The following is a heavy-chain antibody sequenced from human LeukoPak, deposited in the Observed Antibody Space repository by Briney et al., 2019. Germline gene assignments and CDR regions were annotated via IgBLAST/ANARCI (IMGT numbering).Heavy chain of an antibody. CDR2: IYYSGST. J-gene: IGHJ4*02. CDR1: GGSISSYY. D-gene: IGHD5-18*01. CDR3: ARSKVNTAMVTGQFDY. Sequence: PSETLSLTCTVSGGSISSYYWSWIRQSPGKGLEWIGYIYYSGSTNYNPSLKSRVTISVDTSKNQFSLRLSSVTAADTAVYYCARSKVNTAMVTGQFDYWGQGTLVTVSS. V-gene: IGHV4-59*12.